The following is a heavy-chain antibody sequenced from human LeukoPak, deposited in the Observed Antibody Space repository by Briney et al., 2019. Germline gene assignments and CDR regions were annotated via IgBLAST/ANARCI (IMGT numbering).Heavy chain of an antibody. CDR2: IGSRSVTI. CDR1: GFTVSSNY. CDR3: ARASRNGYDY. V-gene: IGHV3-48*04. J-gene: IGHJ4*02. D-gene: IGHD5-24*01. Sequence: GGSLRLSCAASGFTVSSNYMNWVRQAPGKGLEWASYIGSRSVTIHYADSAKGRFTMSRDDAKNSLYLQMNSLRADDTAVYYCARASRNGYDYWGQGTLVTVSS.